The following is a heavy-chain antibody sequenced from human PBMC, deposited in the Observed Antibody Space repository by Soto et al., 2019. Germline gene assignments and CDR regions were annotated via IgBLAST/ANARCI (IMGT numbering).Heavy chain of an antibody. CDR2: ISYNGNNK. Sequence: QVQLVESGGGVVQPGRSLRLSCAASGFSISTYALHWVRQAPGKGPEWVAIISYNGNNKHYADSVKGRFTISRDNSKNTVDLQMHSLRVEYTAMYYCARRSFPYSGSPLEPWSDALDIWGQGTMVTVSS. CDR1: GFSISTYA. V-gene: IGHV3-30*04. D-gene: IGHD1-26*01. J-gene: IGHJ3*02. CDR3: ARRSFPYSGSPLEPWSDALDI.